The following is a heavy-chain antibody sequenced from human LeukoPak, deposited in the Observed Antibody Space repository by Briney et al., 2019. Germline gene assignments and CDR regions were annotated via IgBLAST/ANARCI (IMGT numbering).Heavy chain of an antibody. CDR1: GFTFSDYY. CDR3: ARDVPHYDYVWGSLPGGYFQH. D-gene: IGHD3-16*01. CDR2: ISSSGSTI. V-gene: IGHV3-11*04. Sequence: GGSLRLSCAASGFTFSDYYMSWIRQAPGKGLEWVSYISSSGSTIYYADSVKGRFTISRDNAKNSLYLQMNSLRAEDTAVYYCARDVPHYDYVWGSLPGGYFQHWGQGTLVTVSS. J-gene: IGHJ1*01.